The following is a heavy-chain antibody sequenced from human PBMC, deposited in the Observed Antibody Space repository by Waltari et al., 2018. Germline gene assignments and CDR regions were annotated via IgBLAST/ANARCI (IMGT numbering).Heavy chain of an antibody. CDR3: ARSGGPRHYYDSGSYCDH. J-gene: IGHJ4*02. D-gene: IGHD3-10*01. CDR1: GFTFSSHG. V-gene: IGHV3-21*01. CDR2: MSDSSSYM. Sequence: EVQLVESGGGLVKPGGSLRLSCEASGFTFSSHGMNWVRQAPGKGLEWVSSMSDSSSYMFYADSVKGRFTISRDDAKKSLYLQMNSLRAEDTAVYYCARSGGPRHYYDSGSYCDHWGQGTLVTVSS.